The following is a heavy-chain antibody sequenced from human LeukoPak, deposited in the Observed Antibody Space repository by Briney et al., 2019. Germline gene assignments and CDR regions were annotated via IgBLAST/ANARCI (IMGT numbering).Heavy chain of an antibody. V-gene: IGHV4-39*07. D-gene: IGHD2-8*01. J-gene: IGHJ3*01. CDR1: GGSISSSIYY. Sequence: SETLSLTCIVSGGSISSSIYYWAWVRQPPGKGLEWIGTVFYNGATQYSPSLRSRVTISIDTSKNQFSLKLSSVTAADTAVYYCARRPRVLMVYATQRWAFDVWGQGTMVTVSS. CDR2: VFYNGAT. CDR3: ARRPRVLMVYATQRWAFDV.